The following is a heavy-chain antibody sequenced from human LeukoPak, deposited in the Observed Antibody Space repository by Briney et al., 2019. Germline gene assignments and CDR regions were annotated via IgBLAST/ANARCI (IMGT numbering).Heavy chain of an antibody. J-gene: IGHJ4*02. Sequence: GSLRLSCAASGFTFTTYWMHWVRQVPGKGLVWVARKGDGSSTRHADSMKGRFTISRDNAKNTLYLQMNSLRDEDTAVYYCVREGLECSGSSCQRAAFDYWGQGTLVTVSS. CDR3: VREGLECSGSSCQRAAFDY. CDR1: GFTFTTYW. CDR2: KGDGSST. D-gene: IGHD2-2*01. V-gene: IGHV3-74*01.